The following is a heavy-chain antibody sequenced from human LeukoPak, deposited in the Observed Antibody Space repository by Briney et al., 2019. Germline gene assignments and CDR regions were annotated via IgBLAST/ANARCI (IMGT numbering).Heavy chain of an antibody. CDR1: GFTFSNAW. J-gene: IGHJ4*02. V-gene: IGHV3-15*01. D-gene: IGHD3-3*01. CDR3: TTDHYDFWSGYLHFDY. CDR2: IKSKTDGGTK. Sequence: GGYLRLYCAACGFTFSNAWMSGVRQAPGKGREGGVRIKSKTDGGTKHYSAPVKGRFTITRTASKNTLYLQMNSLKTEDTAVYYCTTDHYDFWSGYLHFDYWGQGALVTVSS.